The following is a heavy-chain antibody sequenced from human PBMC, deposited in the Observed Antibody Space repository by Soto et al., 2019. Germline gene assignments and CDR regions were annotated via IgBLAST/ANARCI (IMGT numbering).Heavy chain of an antibody. CDR2: MYPGDSDT. CDR3: ARLPRDCNKTSCYYADH. J-gene: IGHJ4*01. D-gene: IGHD2-2*01. V-gene: IGHV5-51*01. CDR1: GYDFNTNW. Sequence: GESLKISCRGSGYDFNTNWFGWVRQLPGKGLEWVGIMYPGDSDTRYNPSLQGHVTLSADVTVSTAFLQWRSLKTSDTGMYFCARLPRDCNKTSCYYADHWGHGTQVTVSS.